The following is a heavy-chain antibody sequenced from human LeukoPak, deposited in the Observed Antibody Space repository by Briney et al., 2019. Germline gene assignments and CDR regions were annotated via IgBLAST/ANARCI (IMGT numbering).Heavy chain of an antibody. CDR2: IYSGGTT. V-gene: IGHV3-53*04. J-gene: IGHJ4*02. CDR3: ARVDTVMAYYFDL. CDR1: GFTVSTNC. Sequence: GGSLRLSCAASGFTVSTNCMTWVRQAPGKGLECVSTIYSGGTTYYADSVMGRFTISRHNSRNTLYLQMNSLRAEDTAVYYCARVDTVMAYYFDLWGQGTLVTVSS. D-gene: IGHD5-18*01.